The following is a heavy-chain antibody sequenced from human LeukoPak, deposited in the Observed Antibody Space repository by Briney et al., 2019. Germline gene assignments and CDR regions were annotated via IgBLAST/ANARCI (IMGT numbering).Heavy chain of an antibody. Sequence: PSETLSLTCTVSGGSISSYYWSWIRQPPGKGLEWIGYIYYSGSTNYNPSLKSRVTISVDTSKNQFSLKLSSVTAADTAVYYCARWGVAVALDYWGQGTLVTVSS. V-gene: IGHV4-59*08. CDR3: ARWGVAVALDY. D-gene: IGHD6-19*01. CDR1: GGSISSYY. CDR2: IYYSGST. J-gene: IGHJ4*02.